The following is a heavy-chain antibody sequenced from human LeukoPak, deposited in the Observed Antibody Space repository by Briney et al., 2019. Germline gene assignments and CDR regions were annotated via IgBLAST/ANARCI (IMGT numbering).Heavy chain of an antibody. CDR1: GFTFSSYE. J-gene: IGHJ6*04. V-gene: IGHV3-48*03. CDR3: ARGGGVYYYNYGMDV. D-gene: IGHD2-8*01. Sequence: PGGSLRLSCAASGFTFSSYEMNWVRQAPGKGLEWVSYISSSGSTINYADSVKGRFTISRDNAKNSLYLQMNSLRAEDTAVYYCARGGGVYYYNYGMDVWGKGTTVTVSS. CDR2: ISSSGSTI.